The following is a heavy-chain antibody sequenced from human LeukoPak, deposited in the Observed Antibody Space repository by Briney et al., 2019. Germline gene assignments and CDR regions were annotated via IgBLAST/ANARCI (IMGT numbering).Heavy chain of an antibody. CDR1: GFTFSSYG. Sequence: GGSLRLSCAASGFTFSSYGMHWVRQAPGKGLEWVAFIRYDGSEKHYADSVKGRFTISRDNSENTLFLQMNSLRAGDTAVFYCAKNREPSGDYAGAFDFWGQGTLVTVSS. CDR2: IRYDGSEK. CDR3: AKNREPSGDYAGAFDF. D-gene: IGHD4-17*01. J-gene: IGHJ4*02. V-gene: IGHV3-30*02.